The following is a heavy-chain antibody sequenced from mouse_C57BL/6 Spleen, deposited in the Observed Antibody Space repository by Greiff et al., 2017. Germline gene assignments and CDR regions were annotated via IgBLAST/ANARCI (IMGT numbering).Heavy chain of an antibody. CDR1: GFTFSDYG. J-gene: IGHJ2*01. Sequence: EVKLVESGGGLVKPGGSLKLSCAASGFTFSDYGMHWVRQAPEKGLEWVAYISSGSSTIYYADTVKGRFTISRDNAKNTLFLQMTSLRSEDTAMYYCAKSNAYYFDYWGQGTTLTVSS. CDR3: AKSNAYYFDY. CDR2: ISSGSSTI. D-gene: IGHD2-5*01. V-gene: IGHV5-17*01.